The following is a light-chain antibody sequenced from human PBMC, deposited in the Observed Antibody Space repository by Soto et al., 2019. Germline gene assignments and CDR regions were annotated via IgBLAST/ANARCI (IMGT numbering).Light chain of an antibody. CDR2: AAS. J-gene: IGKJ2*01. V-gene: IGKV1-39*01. CDR1: QSTRNY. CDR3: QQADSYHPT. Sequence: DIQMTQSPSSLSASVGDRVTITCRASQSTRNYLNWYQQKPGQAPKLLIYAASSLQSGVTSRFSGSGSGTDFTLTINNLQPKDFATYYCQQADSYHPTYGQMTKLEIK.